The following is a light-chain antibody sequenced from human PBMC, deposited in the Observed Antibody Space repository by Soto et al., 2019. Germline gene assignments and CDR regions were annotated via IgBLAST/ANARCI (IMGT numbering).Light chain of an antibody. CDR1: SSDVGSYYY. CDR2: EVN. Sequence: QSALTQPASVSGSPGQSITISCTGTSSDVGSYYYVSWYQQHPGTAPKLMISEVNKRPSGVSDRFSGSKSGNTASLTISGLQAEDEADYYCSSYTSSTTLDVVFGGGTKLTVL. V-gene: IGLV2-14*01. CDR3: SSYTSSTTLDVV. J-gene: IGLJ2*01.